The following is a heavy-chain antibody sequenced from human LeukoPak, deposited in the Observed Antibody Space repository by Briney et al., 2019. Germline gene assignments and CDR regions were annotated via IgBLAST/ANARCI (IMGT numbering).Heavy chain of an antibody. J-gene: IGHJ4*02. V-gene: IGHV3-33*01. CDR3: ATEYNAEEAFYY. CDR2: MWSESNL. CDR1: GVSVYTFG. D-gene: IGHD6-6*01. Sequence: GGSLRLSCAASGVSVYTFGMHWVRQAPGKGLEWVAMMWSESNLFHADSVKGRFNIFRDISKNTLFLQMNSLGAEDTAICYCATEYNAEEAFYYWGQGTLVTVSS.